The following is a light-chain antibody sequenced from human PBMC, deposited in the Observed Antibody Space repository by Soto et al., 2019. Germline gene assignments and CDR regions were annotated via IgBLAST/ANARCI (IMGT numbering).Light chain of an antibody. J-gene: IGKJ5*01. CDR3: QQYNDWPSIT. CDR1: QSISSW. V-gene: IGKV1-5*01. CDR2: DAS. Sequence: DIQMTQSPSTLSASVGDRVTITCRASQSISSWLAWYQQKPGKAPKLLIYDASSLKSGVPSRFSGSGSGTEFTLTISSLQPDDFATYYCQQYNDWPSITFGQGTRLEI.